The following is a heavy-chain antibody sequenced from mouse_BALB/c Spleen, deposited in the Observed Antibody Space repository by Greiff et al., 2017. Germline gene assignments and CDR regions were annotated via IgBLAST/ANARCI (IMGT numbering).Heavy chain of an antibody. J-gene: IGHJ4*01. CDR3: ARTGAYGSSYHYAMDY. CDR1: GYSFTGYY. Sequence: LVKTGASVKISCKASGYSFTGYYMHWVKQSHGKSLEWIGYISCHNGATSYNQKFKGKATFTVDTSSSTAYMQFNSLTSEDSAVYYCARTGAYGSSYHYAMDYWGQGTSVTVSS. CDR2: ISCHNGAT. V-gene: IGHV1S34*01. D-gene: IGHD1-1*01.